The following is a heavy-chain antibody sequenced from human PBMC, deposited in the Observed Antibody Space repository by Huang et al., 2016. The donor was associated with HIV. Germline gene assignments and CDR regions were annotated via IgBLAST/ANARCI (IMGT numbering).Heavy chain of an antibody. Sequence: QESGPGLVGPSETLSLTCAVSGDSFNSNTFYWGWIRRPPGKGLEWIGSIYYRGTTYYNPDLKGRARIAVDASKNRIFLHLRSVTAADTGVYYCARTGVAVTDDPEYFQHWGQGALVTIS. V-gene: IGHV4-39*02. D-gene: IGHD3-3*01. CDR1: GDSFNSNTFY. CDR3: ARTGVAVTDDPEYFQH. J-gene: IGHJ1*01. CDR2: IYYRGTT.